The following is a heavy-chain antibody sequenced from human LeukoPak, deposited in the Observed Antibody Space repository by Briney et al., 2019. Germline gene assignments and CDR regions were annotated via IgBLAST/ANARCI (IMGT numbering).Heavy chain of an antibody. CDR2: IYPGDSDT. Sequence: GESLKISCKGSGYSFTSYWIGWVRQMPGKGLEWMGIIYPGDSDTRYSPSFQGQVTIPADKSISTAYLQWSSLKASDTAMYYCARQPYSSSWYGAFDIWGQGTMVTVSS. CDR3: ARQPYSSSWYGAFDI. V-gene: IGHV5-51*01. J-gene: IGHJ3*02. CDR1: GYSFTSYW. D-gene: IGHD6-13*01.